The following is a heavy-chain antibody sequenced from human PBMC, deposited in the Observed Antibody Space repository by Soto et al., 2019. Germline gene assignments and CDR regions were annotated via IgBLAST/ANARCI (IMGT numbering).Heavy chain of an antibody. CDR2: ISAYSGDT. V-gene: IGHV1-18*01. J-gene: IGHJ5*02. CDR3: AKEGRGLAAAYDWFDP. CDR1: GYTFISYG. Sequence: QVQLVQSGAEVKKPGASVKVSCKASGYTFISYGISWVRQAPGQGLEWMGWISAYSGDTIYAQKVQVRVTLTTDTYTSTGYMELRSRRSDDTAVYFCAKEGRGLAAAYDWFDPWGQGTLVIFSS. D-gene: IGHD6-13*01.